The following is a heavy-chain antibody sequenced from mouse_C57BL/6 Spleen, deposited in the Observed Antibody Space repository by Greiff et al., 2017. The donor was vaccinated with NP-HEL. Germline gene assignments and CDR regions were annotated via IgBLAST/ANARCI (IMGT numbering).Heavy chain of an antibody. D-gene: IGHD1-1*01. J-gene: IGHJ1*03. Sequence: EVHLVESGGGLVKPGGSLKLSCAASGFTFSDYGMHWVRQAPEKGLEWVAYISSGSSTIYYADTVKGRFTISRDNAKNTLFLQMTSLRSEDTAMYYCARPSHYYGSSWYFDVWGTGTTVTVSS. CDR1: GFTFSDYG. CDR2: ISSGSSTI. V-gene: IGHV5-17*01. CDR3: ARPSHYYGSSWYFDV.